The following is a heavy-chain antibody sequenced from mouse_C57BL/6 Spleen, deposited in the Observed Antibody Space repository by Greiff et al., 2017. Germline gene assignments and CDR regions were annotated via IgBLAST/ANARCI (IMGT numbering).Heavy chain of an antibody. D-gene: IGHD2-5*01. J-gene: IGHJ2*01. V-gene: IGHV1-15*01. CDR3: TRCYSNYFDY. CDR2: IDPETGGT. Sequence: VKLMESGAELVRPGASVTLSCKASGYTFTDYEMHWVKQTPVHGLEWIGAIDPETGGTAYNQKFKGKAILTADKSSSTAYMELRSLTSEDSAVYYCTRCYSNYFDYWGQGTTLTVSS. CDR1: GYTFTDYE.